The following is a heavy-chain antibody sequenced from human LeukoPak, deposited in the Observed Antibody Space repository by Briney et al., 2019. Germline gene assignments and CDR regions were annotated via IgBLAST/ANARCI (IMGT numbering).Heavy chain of an antibody. V-gene: IGHV4-39*07. Sequence: PSETLSLTCTVSGGSISSSSYYWGWIRQPPGKGLEWIGSIYYSGSTYYNPSLKSRVTISVDTSKNQFSLKLSSVTAADTAVYYCARVTLTMIVLDAFDIWGQGTMVTVSS. CDR3: ARVTLTMIVLDAFDI. J-gene: IGHJ3*02. CDR2: IYYSGST. D-gene: IGHD3-22*01. CDR1: GGSISSSSYY.